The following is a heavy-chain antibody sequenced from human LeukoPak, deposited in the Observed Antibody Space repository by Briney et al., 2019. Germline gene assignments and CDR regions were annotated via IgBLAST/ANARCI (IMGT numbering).Heavy chain of an antibody. V-gene: IGHV3-23*01. CDR3: ARAGLRRPFDY. CDR1: GFTFNNYA. CDR2: ITGSGGST. Sequence: PGGSLRLSCAASGFTFNNYAMSWVRQAPGKGLEWVSTITGSGGSTYYADSVKGRFTISRDTSENTLFLQMNSLRAEDTAVYYCARAGLRRPFDYWGQGTLVTVSS. J-gene: IGHJ4*02.